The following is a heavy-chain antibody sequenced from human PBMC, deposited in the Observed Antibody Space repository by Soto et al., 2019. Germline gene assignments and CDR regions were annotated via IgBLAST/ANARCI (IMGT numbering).Heavy chain of an antibody. D-gene: IGHD3-3*01. V-gene: IGHV3-53*01. CDR3: ARGWSGYVYYGMDV. CDR1: GFTVSSNY. CDR2: IYSGGST. J-gene: IGHJ6*02. Sequence: GGSLRLSCAASGFTVSSNYMSWVRQAPGKGLEWVSVIYSGGSTYYSDSVKGRFTISRDNSKNTLYLQMNSLRAEDTAVYYCARGWSGYVYYGMDVWGQGTTVTVSS.